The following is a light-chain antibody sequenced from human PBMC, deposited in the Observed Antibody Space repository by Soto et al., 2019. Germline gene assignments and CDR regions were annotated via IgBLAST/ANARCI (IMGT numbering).Light chain of an antibody. CDR3: ATWDDSLSGWV. V-gene: IGLV2-14*01. CDR2: EVN. Sequence: QSALTQPASVSGSPGQSITISCTGTGSDVDYYNYVSWFQQHPGKAPKLIISEVNDRPSGVSSRFSGSKSGNTASLAISGLRYEDEADYYCATWDDSLSGWVFGGGTKLTVL. J-gene: IGLJ3*02. CDR1: GSDVDYYNY.